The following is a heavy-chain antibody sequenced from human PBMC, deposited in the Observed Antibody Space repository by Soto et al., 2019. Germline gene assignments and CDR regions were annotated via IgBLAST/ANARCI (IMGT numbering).Heavy chain of an antibody. D-gene: IGHD5-18*01. J-gene: IGHJ4*02. CDR2: LNPRNGQT. V-gene: IGHV1-8*01. Sequence: QVQLVQSGAEVKKPGASAKVSCQTSGFNFSTYYFNWVRQAAGQGPEWMGWLNPRNGQTGYVQKFRGRVTMTRDTSIAPVYLELSRLTSEDTAIYFCARETDTSMVDYWGQGTLVTVSS. CDR3: ARETDTSMVDY. CDR1: GFNFSTYY.